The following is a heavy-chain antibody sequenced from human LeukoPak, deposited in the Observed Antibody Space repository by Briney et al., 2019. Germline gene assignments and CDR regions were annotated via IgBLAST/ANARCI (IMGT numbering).Heavy chain of an antibody. V-gene: IGHV4-34*01. CDR1: GGSFSGYY. D-gene: IGHD6-19*01. CDR2: INHSGST. Sequence: SETLSLTCAVYGGSFSGYYWSWIRQPPGKGLEWIGEINHSGSTNYNPSLKSRVTISVDTSKNQFSLKLSSVTVADTAVYYCARVAGTNWFDPWGQGTLVTVSS. J-gene: IGHJ5*02. CDR3: ARVAGTNWFDP.